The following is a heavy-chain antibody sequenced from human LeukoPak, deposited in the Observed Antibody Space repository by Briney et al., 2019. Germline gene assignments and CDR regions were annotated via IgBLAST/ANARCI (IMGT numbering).Heavy chain of an antibody. D-gene: IGHD3-22*01. J-gene: IGHJ6*03. Sequence: ASVKVSCKASGYTFTSYGISWVRQMPGKGLEWMGIISPSDSDTRYSPSFQGQVTISADKSINTAYMQWSSLKASDTAMYYCVRSPGGYYYDSSDYHYYYYYMDVWGRGTTVTVSS. CDR2: ISPSDSDT. CDR1: GYTFTSYG. CDR3: VRSPGGYYYDSSDYHYYYYYMDV. V-gene: IGHV5-51*01.